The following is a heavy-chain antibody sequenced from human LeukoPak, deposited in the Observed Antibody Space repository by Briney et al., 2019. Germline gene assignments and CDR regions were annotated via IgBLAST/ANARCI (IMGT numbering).Heavy chain of an antibody. Sequence: GGSLRLSCAASRFTFRNYTMHWVCQAPGKGLEWVAVISFDGSNKYSADSVRGRFTISRDNSKNTLYLQMDSLRADDTAVYYCARGLASTWLFDYWGQGTLVTVSS. CDR2: ISFDGSNK. J-gene: IGHJ4*02. D-gene: IGHD6-13*01. CDR3: ARGLASTWLFDY. CDR1: RFTFRNYT. V-gene: IGHV3-30-3*01.